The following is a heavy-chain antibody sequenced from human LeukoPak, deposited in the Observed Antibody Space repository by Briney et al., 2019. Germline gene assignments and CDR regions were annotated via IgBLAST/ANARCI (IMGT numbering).Heavy chain of an antibody. Sequence: GGSLRLSCAASGFTVSNNYMSWVRQAPGKGLEWVSVIYGDGSTYYADYVRGRFTISRDNSKNTLYLQMNSLRAEDTAVYFCVRGYSFGPYGMDVWGQGTTVTVSS. CDR2: IYGDGST. V-gene: IGHV3-53*01. D-gene: IGHD2-15*01. CDR1: GFTVSNNY. J-gene: IGHJ6*02. CDR3: VRGYSFGPYGMDV.